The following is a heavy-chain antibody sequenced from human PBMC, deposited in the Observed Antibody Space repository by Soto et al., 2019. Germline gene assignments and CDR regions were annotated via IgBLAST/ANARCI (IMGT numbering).Heavy chain of an antibody. CDR3: VDDRKNSSDN. CDR2: IHYSGSP. D-gene: IGHD3-22*01. CDR1: GGSISSRNYY. V-gene: IGHV4-39*01. J-gene: IGHJ4*02. Sequence: SETLSLTCTVSGGSISSRNYYWGWIRQPPGKGLEWIGSIHYSGSPSYSPSLKSRVTLSVDTSKNQFSLILSSVTAADTAVYYLVDDRKNSSDNWGQGIRVSVS.